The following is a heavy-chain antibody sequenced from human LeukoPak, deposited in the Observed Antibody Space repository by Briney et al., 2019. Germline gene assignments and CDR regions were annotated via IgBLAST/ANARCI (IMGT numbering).Heavy chain of an antibody. J-gene: IGHJ4*02. CDR2: IWYDGSNK. V-gene: IGHV3-33*01. D-gene: IGHD1-14*01. Sequence: PGGSLRLSCAASGFTFSSYGMHWVRQAPGKGLEWVAVIWYDGSNKYYADSVKGRFTISRDNSKNTLYLQMNSLRAEDTAVYYCAREPLTQEPYYFDYWGQGTLVTVSS. CDR3: AREPLTQEPYYFDY. CDR1: GFTFSSYG.